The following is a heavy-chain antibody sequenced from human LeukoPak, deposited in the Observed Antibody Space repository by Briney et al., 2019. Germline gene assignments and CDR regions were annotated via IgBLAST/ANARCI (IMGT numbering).Heavy chain of an antibody. Sequence: GGSLRLSCAASGFTVSSNYMSWARQAPGKGLEWVSVIYSGGSTYYADSVKGRFTISRDNSKNTLYLQMNSLRAEDTAVYYCARVLWFGELNWFDPWGQGTLVTVSS. CDR3: ARVLWFGELNWFDP. D-gene: IGHD3-10*01. J-gene: IGHJ5*02. V-gene: IGHV3-66*01. CDR1: GFTVSSNY. CDR2: IYSGGST.